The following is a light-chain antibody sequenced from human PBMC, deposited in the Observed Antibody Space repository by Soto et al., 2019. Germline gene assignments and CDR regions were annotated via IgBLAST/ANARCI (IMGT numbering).Light chain of an antibody. CDR2: DAS. Sequence: IVLTQSPPTLSVSPGERATLSCRASQSVSNSYLAWYQQKPGQAPRLLIYDASNRATGIPARFSGSGSGTDFTLTISSLEPEDFAVYYCQQRSNWAITFGQGTRLEI. CDR3: QQRSNWAIT. V-gene: IGKV3D-20*02. CDR1: QSVSNSY. J-gene: IGKJ5*01.